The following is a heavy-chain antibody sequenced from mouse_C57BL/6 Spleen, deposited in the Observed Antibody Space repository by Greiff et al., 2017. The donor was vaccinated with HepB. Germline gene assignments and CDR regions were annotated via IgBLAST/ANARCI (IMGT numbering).Heavy chain of an antibody. V-gene: IGHV1-53*01. CDR3: SRSHYSGSPYFDV. Sequence: QVQLQQPGTELVKPGASVKLSCKASGYTFTSYWMHWVKQRPGQGLEWIGNINPSNGGTNYNEKFKSKATLTVDKSSNTAYMQLRSLTSEDSAVYYGSRSHYSGSPYFDVWGTGTTVTVSS. J-gene: IGHJ1*03. D-gene: IGHD1-1*01. CDR1: GYTFTSYW. CDR2: INPSNGGT.